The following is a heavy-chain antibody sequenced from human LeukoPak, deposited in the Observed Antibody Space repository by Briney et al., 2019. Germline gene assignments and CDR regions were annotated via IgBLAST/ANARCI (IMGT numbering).Heavy chain of an antibody. CDR2: INHSGST. D-gene: IGHD3-10*01. CDR1: GGSFSGYY. CDR3: ARGRAYYGSGRPFDY. Sequence: SETLSLTCAVCGGSFSGYYWSWIRQPPGKGLEWIGEINHSGSTNYNPSLKSRVTISVDTSKNQFSLKLSSVTAADTAVYYCARGRAYYGSGRPFDYWGQGTLVTVSS. J-gene: IGHJ4*02. V-gene: IGHV4-34*01.